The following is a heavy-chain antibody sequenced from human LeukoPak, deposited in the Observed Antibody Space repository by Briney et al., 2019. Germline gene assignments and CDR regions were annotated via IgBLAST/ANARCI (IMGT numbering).Heavy chain of an antibody. Sequence: SETLSHTCTVSGGSISSSSYYWGWIRQPPGKELEWIGSIYYSGSTYYNPSLKSRVTISVDTSKNQFSLKLSSVTAADTAVYYCARLPDYNYNYMDVWGKGTTVTIS. J-gene: IGHJ6*03. CDR3: ARLPDYNYNYMDV. CDR2: IYYSGST. CDR1: GGSISSSSYY. V-gene: IGHV4-39*01.